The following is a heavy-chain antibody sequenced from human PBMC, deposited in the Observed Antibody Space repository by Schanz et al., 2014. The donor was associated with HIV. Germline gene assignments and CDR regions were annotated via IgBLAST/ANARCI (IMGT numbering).Heavy chain of an antibody. J-gene: IGHJ6*02. Sequence: VQLVESGGGVVQPGRSLRLSCAASGFTFSNFGMHWVRQAPGKGLEGVARSRVKSDSYATEYAASVTGRFTISRDDSKNSVYLQMNSLNIEDTAVYYCRGYRFYYGVDFWGQGTTVTVS. V-gene: IGHV3-72*01. CDR3: RGYRFYYGVDF. D-gene: IGHD5-18*01. CDR1: GFTFSNFG. CDR2: SRVKSDSYAT.